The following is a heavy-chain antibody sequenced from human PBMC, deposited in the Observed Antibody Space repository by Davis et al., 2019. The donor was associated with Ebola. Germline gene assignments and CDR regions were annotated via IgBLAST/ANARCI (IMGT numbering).Heavy chain of an antibody. CDR1: GGSISSYY. V-gene: IGHV4-59*01. CDR3: GREHGFWFDS. Sequence: SETLSLTCTVSGGSISSYYWSWIRQPPGKGLEWIGYIYYSGSTNYNPSLKSRVTISVDTSKNQFSLKLSSVTAADTAVYYCGREHGFWFDSWGQGTLVTVSS. J-gene: IGHJ5*01. CDR2: IYYSGST.